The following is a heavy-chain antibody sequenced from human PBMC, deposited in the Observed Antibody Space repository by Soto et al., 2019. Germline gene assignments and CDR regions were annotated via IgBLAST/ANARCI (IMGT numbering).Heavy chain of an antibody. J-gene: IGHJ6*03. CDR3: AGTTSHHWLYMDV. D-gene: IGHD1-7*01. CDR1: GDSVSSNSAA. CDR2: TYYRSRWYN. V-gene: IGHV6-1*01. Sequence: PSQTLSLTCVTSGDSVSSNSAAWNWIRLSPSRGLEWLARTYYRSRWYNDYAVSVRSRITVNPDTSKNQFSLQLTSVTPEDTAVYYCAGTTSHHWLYMDVWGKGATVTVSS.